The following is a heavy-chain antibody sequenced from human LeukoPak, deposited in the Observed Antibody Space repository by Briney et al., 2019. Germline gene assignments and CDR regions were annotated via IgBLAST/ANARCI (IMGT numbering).Heavy chain of an antibody. D-gene: IGHD3-10*01. J-gene: IGHJ4*02. V-gene: IGHV3-30*18. CDR1: GFTFSSYG. CDR2: ISYDGSNK. Sequence: GGSLRLSCAASGFTFSSYGMHWVRQAPGKGLEWVAVISYDGSNKYYADSVKGRFTISRDNSKNTLYLQMNSLRAEDTAVYYCAKDGYGSGHFDYWGQGTLVTVSS. CDR3: AKDGYGSGHFDY.